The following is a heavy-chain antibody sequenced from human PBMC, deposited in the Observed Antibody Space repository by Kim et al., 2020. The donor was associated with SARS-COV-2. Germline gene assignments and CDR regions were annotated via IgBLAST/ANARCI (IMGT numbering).Heavy chain of an antibody. CDR2: ISSSSSYI. V-gene: IGHV3-21*01. CDR1: GFTFSSYS. CDR3: ARDSFAPAAMFYYYYYGMDV. D-gene: IGHD2-2*01. Sequence: GGSLRLSCAASGFTFSSYSMNWVRQAPGKGLEWVSSISSSSSYIYYADSVKGRFTISRDNAKNSLYLQMNSLRAEDTAVYYCARDSFAPAAMFYYYYYGMDVWGQGTTVTVSS. J-gene: IGHJ6*02.